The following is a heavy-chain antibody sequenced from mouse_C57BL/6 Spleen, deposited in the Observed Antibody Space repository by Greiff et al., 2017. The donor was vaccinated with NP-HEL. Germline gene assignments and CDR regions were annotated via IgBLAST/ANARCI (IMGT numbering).Heavy chain of an antibody. Sequence: VQLQQSGAELAKPGASVKLSCTASGYTFTSYWMPWVKQRPGQGLEWIGYINPSSGYTKYNQKFKDKATLTADKSSSTAYMQLSSLTYEDSAVYYCARTHYGSSAWFAYWGQGTLVTVSA. V-gene: IGHV1-7*01. J-gene: IGHJ3*01. CDR3: ARTHYGSSAWFAY. CDR2: INPSSGYT. CDR1: GYTFTSYW. D-gene: IGHD1-1*01.